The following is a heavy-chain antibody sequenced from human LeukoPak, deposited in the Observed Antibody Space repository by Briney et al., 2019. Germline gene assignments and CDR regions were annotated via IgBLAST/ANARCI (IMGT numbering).Heavy chain of an antibody. CDR2: INGNGGST. D-gene: IGHD5-24*01. Sequence: PGGSLRLSCAASGFTFSSYGMSWVRQAPGRGLEWVSTINGNGGSTYYADSVKGRFAISRDNSKNTLYLQLDSLRAEDTAVYYCAKRATDYYYYMDVWGKGTTVTVSS. V-gene: IGHV3-23*01. J-gene: IGHJ6*03. CDR1: GFTFSSYG. CDR3: AKRATDYYYYMDV.